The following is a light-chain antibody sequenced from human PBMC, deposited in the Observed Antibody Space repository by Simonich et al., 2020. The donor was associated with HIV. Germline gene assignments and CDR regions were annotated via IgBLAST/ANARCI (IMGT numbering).Light chain of an antibody. J-gene: IGKJ1*01. CDR3: QQYSNYSRT. CDR2: AAS. Sequence: IQLTQSPSFLSASVGDRVTITCRASQGISSYLAWYQQKPGKAPKLLIYAASTLQSGVPSRFSGSGSGTEFTLTISSLQPDDFATYFCQQYSNYSRTFGQGTKVDIK. CDR1: QGISSY. V-gene: IGKV1-9*01.